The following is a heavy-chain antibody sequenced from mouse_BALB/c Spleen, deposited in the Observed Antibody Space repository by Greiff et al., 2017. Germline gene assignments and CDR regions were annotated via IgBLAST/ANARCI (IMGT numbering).Heavy chain of an antibody. D-gene: IGHD2-4*01. V-gene: IGHV2-2*02. CDR3: ARNYDYYFDY. CDR1: GFSLTSYG. J-gene: IGHJ2*01. CDR2: IWSGGST. Sequence: VQLQQSGPGLVQPSQSLSITCTVSGFSLTSYGVHWVRQSPGKGLEWLGVIWSGGSTDYNAAFISRLSISKDNSKSQVFFKMNSLQANDTAIYYCARNYDYYFDYWGQGTTLTGSS.